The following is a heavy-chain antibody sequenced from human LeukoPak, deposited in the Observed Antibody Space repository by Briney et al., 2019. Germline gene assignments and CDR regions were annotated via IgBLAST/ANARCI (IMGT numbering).Heavy chain of an antibody. CDR1: GFTFSPYC. CDR2: INQYGSEK. D-gene: IGHD5-18*01. J-gene: IGHJ4*02. Sequence: PGGSLRLSCAASGFTFSPYCMSWVRQAPGKGLEWVANINQYGSEKYYVDSVKGRFTISRDNAKNSLYLQMNSLRAEDTAVYYCARDLSGIAGYTYGRGIDYWGQGTLVTVSS. CDR3: ARDLSGIAGYTYGRGIDY. V-gene: IGHV3-7*01.